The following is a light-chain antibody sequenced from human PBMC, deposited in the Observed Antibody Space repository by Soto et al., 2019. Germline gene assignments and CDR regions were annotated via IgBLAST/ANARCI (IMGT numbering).Light chain of an antibody. J-gene: IGKJ1*01. Sequence: EIVLTQSPGTLSLSPGERATLSCRASQSVSNNYLAWYQQKPGQAPRLLIYGASNGATGIADRFSGSGSGTDFTVNISRLEPEDFAVYYCQQYGSSGTFGQGTKVEIK. CDR2: GAS. CDR3: QQYGSSGT. V-gene: IGKV3-20*01. CDR1: QSVSNNY.